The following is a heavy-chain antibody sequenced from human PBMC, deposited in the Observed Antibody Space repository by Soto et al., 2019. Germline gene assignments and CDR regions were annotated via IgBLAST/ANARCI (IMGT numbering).Heavy chain of an antibody. J-gene: IGHJ4*02. CDR3: ARGNYDYVWGSYLTYYFDY. Sequence: SETLSLTCTVSGGSISSGGYYWSWIRQHPGKGLEWIGYIYYSGSTYYNPSLKSRVTISVDTSKNQFSLKPSSVTAADTAVYYCARGNYDYVWGSYLTYYFDYWGQGTLVTVSS. CDR1: GGSISSGGYY. D-gene: IGHD3-16*02. V-gene: IGHV4-31*03. CDR2: IYYSGST.